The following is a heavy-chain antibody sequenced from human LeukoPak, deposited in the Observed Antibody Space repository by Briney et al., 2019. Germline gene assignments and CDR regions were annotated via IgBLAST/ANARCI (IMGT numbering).Heavy chain of an antibody. V-gene: IGHV1-69*01. D-gene: IGHD3-10*01. Sequence: GASVKVSCKAFGGTFSSYAISWVRQAPGQGLEWMGGIIPIFGTANYAQKFQGRVTITADESTSTPYMELSSLRSEDTDVYYCARDRPNTMVRGVSDYYYVMDVWGKGTTVTVSS. CDR3: ARDRPNTMVRGVSDYYYVMDV. J-gene: IGHJ6*04. CDR2: IIPIFGTA. CDR1: GGTFSSYA.